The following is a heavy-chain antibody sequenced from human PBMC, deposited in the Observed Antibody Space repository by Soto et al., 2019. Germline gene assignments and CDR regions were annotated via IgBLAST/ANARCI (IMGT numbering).Heavy chain of an antibody. D-gene: IGHD2-21*01. CDR2: INPSGGTT. CDR3: AREVLIDLNYFDY. V-gene: IGHV1-46*01. Sequence: ASVKVSCKASGYTFTNYHIHWVRQAPEDGLEWMGRINPSGGTTIYTQKFHGRVTMTRDTSTSTVYMELSSLRSEDTAVYYCAREVLIDLNYFDYWGQGALVTVSS. CDR1: GYTFTNYH. J-gene: IGHJ4*02.